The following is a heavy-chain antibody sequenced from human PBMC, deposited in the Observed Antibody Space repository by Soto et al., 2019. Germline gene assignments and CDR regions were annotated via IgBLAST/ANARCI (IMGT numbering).Heavy chain of an antibody. V-gene: IGHV1-3*04. D-gene: IGHD3-22*01. CDR1: GYTFTRYP. Sequence: QVQLVQSGAEVKKPGASVKVSCKASGYTFTRYPIHWVRQAPGQTLEWMGWINTGNGNTKYSQKFQGRVTMSRDTSANTAYMELSSLRSEDTAVYYCARSMIKSEPYGDGYYYDNWGQGTLGTVSS. CDR3: ARSMIKSEPYGDGYYYDN. J-gene: IGHJ4*02. CDR2: INTGNGNT.